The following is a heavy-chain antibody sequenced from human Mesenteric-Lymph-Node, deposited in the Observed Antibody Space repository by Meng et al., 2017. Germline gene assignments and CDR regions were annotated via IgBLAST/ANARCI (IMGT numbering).Heavy chain of an antibody. Sequence: AHPHELGPGLVTASYTLSLTCAVSGGSISRSDWWSWVRQPPGKGLEWIGETSHSGSTNYSPSLKSRVTISLDKSKNQLSLKLNSVTAADTAVYYCASSDYYRSDYWGQGTLVTVSS. V-gene: IGHV4-4*02. CDR3: ASSDYYRSDY. CDR1: GGSISRSDW. J-gene: IGHJ4*02. CDR2: TSHSGST. D-gene: IGHD3-22*01.